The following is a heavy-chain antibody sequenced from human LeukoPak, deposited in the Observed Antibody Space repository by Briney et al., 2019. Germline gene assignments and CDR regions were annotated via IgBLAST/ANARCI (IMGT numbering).Heavy chain of an antibody. CDR2: ISASGVST. D-gene: IGHD4-11*01. CDR1: GFNFKDYE. V-gene: IGHV3-23*01. Sequence: GGSLRLSCAASGFNFKDYEMTWVGQAPGKGLEGVASISASGVSTNLADSVRGPFTLSRDNSNRVAYLQMNSLRAQDTAVYYCARSINYSNYLLDFWGQGTRVIVSS. CDR3: ARSINYSNYLLDF. J-gene: IGHJ4*02.